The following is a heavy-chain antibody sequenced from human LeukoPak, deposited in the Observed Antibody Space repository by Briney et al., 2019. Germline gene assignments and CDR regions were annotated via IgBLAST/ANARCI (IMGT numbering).Heavy chain of an antibody. CDR2: ISGSGGST. Sequence: PGGSLRLSCAASGFTFSKFALSWVRQAPGKGLEWVSAISGSGGSTYYADSVKGRFTISRDNSKNTLYLQMNSLRAEDTAVYYCAKGHYDILTGYLGGWGQGTLVTVSS. CDR1: GFTFSKFA. J-gene: IGHJ4*02. CDR3: AKGHYDILTGYLGG. V-gene: IGHV3-23*01. D-gene: IGHD3-9*01.